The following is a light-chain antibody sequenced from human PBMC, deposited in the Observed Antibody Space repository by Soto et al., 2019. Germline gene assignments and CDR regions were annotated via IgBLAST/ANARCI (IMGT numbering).Light chain of an antibody. CDR2: DAF. CDR1: QDIGYY. J-gene: IGKJ3*01. CDR3: QYSRHLPL. V-gene: IGKV1-33*01. Sequence: DIQMTQSPSSLSASVGDRVTITCQASQDIGYYLNWYQHKPWKAPKLLIYDAFNFETGVPSRFSGGGSGTHCNFTISGLQHDDVATYYCQYSRHLPLFGHGNTVDMK.